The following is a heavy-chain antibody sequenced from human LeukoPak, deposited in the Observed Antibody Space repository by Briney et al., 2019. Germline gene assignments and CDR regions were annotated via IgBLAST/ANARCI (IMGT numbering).Heavy chain of an antibody. CDR1: GYTFTSYY. CDR3: ARPLGYCSSTSCSYYFDY. V-gene: IGHV1-46*01. D-gene: IGHD2-2*01. J-gene: IGHJ4*02. Sequence: GASVKVSCKASGYTFTSYYMHWVRQAPGQGLEWMGIINPSGGSTSYAQKFQGRVTMTRDTSTSTVYMELSSLRSEDTAVYYCARPLGYCSSTSCSYYFDYWGQGTLVTVSS. CDR2: INPSGGST.